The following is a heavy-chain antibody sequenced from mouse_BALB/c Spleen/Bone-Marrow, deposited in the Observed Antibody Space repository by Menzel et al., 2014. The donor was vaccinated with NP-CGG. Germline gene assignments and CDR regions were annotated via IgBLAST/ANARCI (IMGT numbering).Heavy chain of an antibody. D-gene: IGHD2-14*01. CDR3: AAYYRYLAWFAY. Sequence: EVQVEESGAELVKPGASVKLSCTASGFNIKDTYMHWVKQRPEQGLEWIGRIDPANGNTKYDPKFQGRANITADTSSKTAYLQLSSLTSEDTAVYYCAAYYRYLAWFAYWGQGTLVTVSA. J-gene: IGHJ3*01. V-gene: IGHV14-3*02. CDR1: GFNIKDTY. CDR2: IDPANGNT.